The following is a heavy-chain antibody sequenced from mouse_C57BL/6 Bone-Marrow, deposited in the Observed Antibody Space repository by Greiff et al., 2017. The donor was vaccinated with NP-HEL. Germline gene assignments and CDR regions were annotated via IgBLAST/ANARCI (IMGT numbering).Heavy chain of an antibody. V-gene: IGHV1-22*01. J-gene: IGHJ4*01. CDR3: ARGAIYGGYLPLPVDY. CDR1: GYTFTDYN. CDR2: INPNNGGT. D-gene: IGHD2-3*01. Sequence: VQLQQSGPELVKPGASVKMSCKASGYTFTDYNMHWVKQSHGKSLEWIGYINPNNGGTSYNQKFKGKATLTVNKSSSTAYMQLRSLTSECSAVYYRARGAIYGGYLPLPVDYWGQGTSVTVSS.